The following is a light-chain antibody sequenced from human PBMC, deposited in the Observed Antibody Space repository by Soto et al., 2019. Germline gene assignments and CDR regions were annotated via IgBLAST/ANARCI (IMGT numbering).Light chain of an antibody. J-gene: IGKJ5*01. CDR1: QSISSY. CDR2: AAS. V-gene: IGKV1-39*01. CDR3: QQTYNTPIT. Sequence: IQMTQSPSSLSASVGDRFTISCRASQSISSYLNWYQQKPGIAPKLLIYAASSLQGGVPSRFSGSGSGTDFTLTISSLQPEDSATYYCQQTYNTPITFGQGTRLEIK.